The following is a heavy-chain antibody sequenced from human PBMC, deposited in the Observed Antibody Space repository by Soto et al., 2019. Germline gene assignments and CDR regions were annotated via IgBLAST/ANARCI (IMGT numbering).Heavy chain of an antibody. CDR2: IYYSGST. J-gene: IGHJ4*02. Sequence: SETLSLTCTVSGGSISSSSYCWGWIRQPPGKGLEWIGSIYYSGSTYYNPSLKSRVTISVDTSKNQFSLKLSSVTAADTAVYYCARGNPVAGTGYWGQGTLVTVSS. CDR3: ARGNPVAGTGY. CDR1: GGSISSSSYC. V-gene: IGHV4-39*01. D-gene: IGHD6-19*01.